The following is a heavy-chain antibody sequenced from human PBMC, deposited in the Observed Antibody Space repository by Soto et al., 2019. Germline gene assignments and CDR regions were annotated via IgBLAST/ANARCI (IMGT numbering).Heavy chain of an antibody. CDR2: INHSGST. CDR1: GGSFSGYY. D-gene: IGHD5-18*01. Sequence: QVQLQQWGAGLLKNSETLSLTCAVYGGSFSGYYWSWIRQPPGKGLEWIGEINHSGSTNYNPSLKRRVTISVATSKNQFSLKLSSVTAADTAVYYCARGGGKNSYDSYWYFDLWGRGTLVTVSS. J-gene: IGHJ2*01. V-gene: IGHV4-34*01. CDR3: ARGGGKNSYDSYWYFDL.